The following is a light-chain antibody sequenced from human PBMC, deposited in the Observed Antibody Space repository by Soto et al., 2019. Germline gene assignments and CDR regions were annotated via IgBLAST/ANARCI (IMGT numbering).Light chain of an antibody. CDR3: QQSSNWPRT. V-gene: IGKV3-11*01. CDR1: QSVSSY. CDR2: DAS. Sequence: EIVLTQSPDTLSLSPGERATLSCRASQSVSSYFAWYQQKPGQAPRLLIYDASNRATGIPARFSGSGSGTDFTLTISSLEPEDFAIYYCQQSSNWPRTFGGGTKEEIK. J-gene: IGKJ4*01.